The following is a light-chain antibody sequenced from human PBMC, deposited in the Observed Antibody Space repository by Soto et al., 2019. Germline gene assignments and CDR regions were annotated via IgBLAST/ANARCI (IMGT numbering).Light chain of an antibody. CDR3: CSYAGTTSWV. CDR2: EVT. V-gene: IGLV2-23*02. Sequence: QSALTQPASVSGSPGQSITISCTGTSSDVGSHNFVSWYQQRPGKAPKLMIFEVTKRPSGVSSRFSASKSGNTASLTISGVQAEDEADYSCCSYAGTTSWVFGGGTKLTVL. CDR1: SSDVGSHNF. J-gene: IGLJ3*02.